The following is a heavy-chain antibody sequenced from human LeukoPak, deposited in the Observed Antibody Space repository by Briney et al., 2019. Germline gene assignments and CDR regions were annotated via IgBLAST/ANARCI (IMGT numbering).Heavy chain of an antibody. V-gene: IGHV4-39*01. CDR3: ARHRGGGGYHYMDV. D-gene: IGHD2-21*01. CDR2: ILHSGYT. J-gene: IGHJ6*03. Sequence: SDTLSLTCTVSADSLFRSNTYWGWIRQTPGKGLEWLGTILHSGYTYNSPSLKSRVTMSVDSSKNQFSLSLSSVTAADTAVYFRARHRGGGGYHYMDVWGKGTTVIVSS. CDR1: ADSLFRSNTY.